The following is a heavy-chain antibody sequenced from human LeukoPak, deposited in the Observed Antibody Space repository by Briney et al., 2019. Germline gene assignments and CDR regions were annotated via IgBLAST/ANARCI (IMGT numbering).Heavy chain of an antibody. V-gene: IGHV1-2*02. CDR2: INPNSGGT. J-gene: IGHJ4*02. CDR3: ARDQRRNLYYFDY. CDR1: GYTFTGYY. Sequence: APVKVSCKASGYTFTGYYMHWVRQAPGQGLEWMGWINPNSGGTNYAQKFQGRVTMTRDTSISTAYMELSRPRSDDTAVYYCARDQRRNLYYFDYWGQGTLVTVSS.